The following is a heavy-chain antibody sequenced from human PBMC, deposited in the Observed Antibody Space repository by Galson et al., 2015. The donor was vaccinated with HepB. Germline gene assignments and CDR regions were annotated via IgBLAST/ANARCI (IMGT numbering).Heavy chain of an antibody. CDR1: GFTFSNHW. CDR3: ARLTDGGLDF. V-gene: IGHV3-74*01. J-gene: IGHJ4*02. Sequence: LRLSCAASGFTFSNHWMHWVRQAPGKGLVWVSRINSDGSSTIYAEAVKGRFTISRDNSKRMLYLQMSSLRAEDTAVYYCARLTDGGLDFWGQGTLVTVSS. D-gene: IGHD3-10*01. CDR2: INSDGSST.